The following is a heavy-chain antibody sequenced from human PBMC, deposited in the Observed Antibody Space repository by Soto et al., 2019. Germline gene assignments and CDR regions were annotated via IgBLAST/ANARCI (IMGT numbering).Heavy chain of an antibody. CDR2: INPNSGGT. J-gene: IGHJ6*02. D-gene: IGHD2-2*01. Sequence: ASVKVSCKASGYTLTGYYMHWVRQAPGQGLEWMGWINPNSGGTNYAQKFQGRVTITRDKSTSTAYMELSSLRSEDTAVYYCARDRIPADCSSTSCYEIYYYYYGMDVWGQGTTVTVSS. CDR1: GYTLTGYY. CDR3: ARDRIPADCSSTSCYEIYYYYYGMDV. V-gene: IGHV1-2*02.